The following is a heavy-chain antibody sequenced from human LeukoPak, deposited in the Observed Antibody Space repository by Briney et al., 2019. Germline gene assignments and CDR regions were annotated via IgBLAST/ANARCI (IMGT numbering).Heavy chain of an antibody. J-gene: IGHJ5*02. CDR1: GGSISSSTYY. CDR3: ASIYCSGGSCYLPPSTFDP. Sequence: SETLSLTCTVSGGSISSSTYYWGWIRQPPGKGLEWIGSIYYSGSTYYNPSLKSRVTISVDTSKNQFSLKLSSVTAADTAVYYCASIYCSGGSCYLPPSTFDPWGQGTLVTVSS. CDR2: IYYSGST. V-gene: IGHV4-39*01. D-gene: IGHD2-15*01.